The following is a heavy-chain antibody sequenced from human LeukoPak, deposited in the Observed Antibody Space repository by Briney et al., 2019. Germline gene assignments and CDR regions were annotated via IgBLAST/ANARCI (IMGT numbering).Heavy chain of an antibody. D-gene: IGHD6-13*01. Sequence: ASVKVSCKASGYTLTGYYMHWVRQAPGQGLEWMGWINPNSGGTNYAQKFQGRVTMTRDTSISTAYMELSRLRSDDTAVYYCARDGRRIAAAGTRGFDPWGQGTLVTVSS. J-gene: IGHJ5*02. V-gene: IGHV1-2*02. CDR3: ARDGRRIAAAGTRGFDP. CDR1: GYTLTGYY. CDR2: INPNSGGT.